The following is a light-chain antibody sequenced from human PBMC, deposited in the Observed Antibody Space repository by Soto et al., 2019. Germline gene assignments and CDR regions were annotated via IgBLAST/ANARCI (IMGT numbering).Light chain of an antibody. Sequence: DIQMSEAPATLSPSLGDRVTIACRGSQSIDSRLSWYQQKPGKARKALIHGASSLESGVPPRFSGRGSGTESTLTISSLQPDDFATYCCQPHHSYPCTFGPVTKVEIK. V-gene: IGKV1-5*01. J-gene: IGKJ1*01. CDR2: GAS. CDR1: QSIDSR. CDR3: QPHHSYPCT.